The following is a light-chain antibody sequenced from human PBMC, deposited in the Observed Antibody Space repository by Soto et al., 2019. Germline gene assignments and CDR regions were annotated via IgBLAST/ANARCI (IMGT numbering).Light chain of an antibody. Sequence: DIQMTQSPSSVSASVGDRFTITCRASQGISSWLAWYQQKPGKAPKLLIHRASSLESGVPARFSGSGSGTEFTLTISSLQPDDFATYYCQQYESYSTFGQGTKVDI. J-gene: IGKJ1*01. CDR2: RAS. CDR1: QGISSW. CDR3: QQYESYST. V-gene: IGKV1-5*03.